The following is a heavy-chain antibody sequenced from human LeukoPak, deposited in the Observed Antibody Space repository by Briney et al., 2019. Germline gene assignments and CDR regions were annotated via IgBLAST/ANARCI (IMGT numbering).Heavy chain of an antibody. V-gene: IGHV4-59*01. D-gene: IGHD5-18*01. CDR1: GGSFSSYY. CDR2: IYYSGST. Sequence: SETLSLTCAVYGGSFSSYYWSWIRQPPGKGLEWIGYIYYSGSTNYNPSLKSRVTISVDTSKNQFSLKLSSVTAADTAVYYCARSGYSYGYFDYWGQGTLVTVSS. CDR3: ARSGYSYGYFDY. J-gene: IGHJ4*02.